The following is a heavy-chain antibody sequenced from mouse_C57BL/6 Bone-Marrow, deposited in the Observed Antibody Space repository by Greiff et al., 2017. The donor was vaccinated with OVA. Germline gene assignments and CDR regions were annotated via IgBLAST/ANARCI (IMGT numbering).Heavy chain of an antibody. CDR1: GYTFTSYW. CDR2: IDPSDSYT. V-gene: IGHV1-69*01. J-gene: IGHJ2*01. CDR3: AFYYYGSGTYFDD. D-gene: IGHD1-1*01. Sequence: QVQLQQPGAELVMPGASVKLSCKASGYTFTSYWMHWVKQRPGQGLEWIGEIDPSDSYTNYNQKFKGKSTLTVDKSSSTAYMQLSSLTSEDSAVYYCAFYYYGSGTYFDDWGQGTTLTVSS.